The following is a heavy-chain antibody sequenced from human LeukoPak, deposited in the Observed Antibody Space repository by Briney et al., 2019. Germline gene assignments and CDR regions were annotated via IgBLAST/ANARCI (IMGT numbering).Heavy chain of an antibody. D-gene: IGHD6-13*01. Sequence: PSETLSLTCAVSGYSISSDYYWGWIRQSPGKGLEWIGSIYHRGSTFQNPSLKSRVTISVDSSRNQFSLRLRSLTAADTAMYYCAREGGRSSSWSDTWFDPWGQGTLVTVSS. CDR3: AREGGRSSSWSDTWFDP. CDR2: IYHRGST. V-gene: IGHV4-38-2*02. J-gene: IGHJ5*02. CDR1: GYSISSDYY.